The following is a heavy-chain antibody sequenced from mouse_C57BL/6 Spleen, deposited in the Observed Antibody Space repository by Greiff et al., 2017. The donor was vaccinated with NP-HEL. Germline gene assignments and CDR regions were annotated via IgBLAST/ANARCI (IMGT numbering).Heavy chain of an antibody. J-gene: IGHJ4*01. CDR3: ARMDGSPGAIDY. CDR2: IWWDDAK. V-gene: IGHV8-8*01. Sequence: QVTLKVCGPGILQPSQTLSLPCSFSGFSLSAFGMGVGWIRQPSGKGLEWLAHIWWDDAKYYNPALKSRLPISKATSKNQVFLKIANVDTADTATYYCARMDGSPGAIDYWGQGTSVTVSS. CDR1: GFSLSAFGMG.